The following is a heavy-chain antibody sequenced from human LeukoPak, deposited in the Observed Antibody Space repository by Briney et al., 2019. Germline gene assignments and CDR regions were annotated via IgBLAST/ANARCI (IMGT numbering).Heavy chain of an antibody. V-gene: IGHV3-74*01. CDR3: ARDFYTYGSSWFDP. D-gene: IGHD5-18*01. J-gene: IGHJ5*02. CDR2: ISRDGSTT. CDR1: GFTFTSYW. Sequence: GESLRLSCAASGFTFTSYWMHWVRQAPGKGLVWVSRISRDGSTTGYADSVKGRFTISRDNAKNTLYLQMNSLRAEDTAVYYCARDFYTYGSSWFDPWGQGTLVTVSS.